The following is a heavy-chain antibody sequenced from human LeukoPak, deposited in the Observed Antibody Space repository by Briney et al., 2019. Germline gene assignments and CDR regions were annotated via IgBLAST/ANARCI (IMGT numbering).Heavy chain of an antibody. D-gene: IGHD3-10*01. CDR1: GGSISSSSYY. V-gene: IGHV4-39*01. Sequence: SETLSLTCTVSGGSISSSSYYWGWIRQPPGKGLEWIGSIYYSGSTYYNPSLKSRVTISVDTSRNQFSLKLSSVTAADTAVYYCARTRYYYNSRSYGAPYYFDYWGQGTLVTVSS. CDR2: IYYSGST. CDR3: ARTRYYYNSRSYGAPYYFDY. J-gene: IGHJ4*02.